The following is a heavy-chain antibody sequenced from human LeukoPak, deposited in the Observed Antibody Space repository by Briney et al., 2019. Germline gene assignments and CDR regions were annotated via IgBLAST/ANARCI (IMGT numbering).Heavy chain of an antibody. Sequence: SETLSLTCTVSGGSISSSSYYWGWIRQPPGKGLEWIGSIYYSGSTYYNPSLKSRVTISVDTSKNQFSLKLSSVTAADTAVYYCARPKHYYGSGSWPFDSWGQGTLVTVSS. CDR3: ARPKHYYGSGSWPFDS. CDR1: GGSISSSSYY. CDR2: IYYSGST. J-gene: IGHJ5*01. D-gene: IGHD3-10*01. V-gene: IGHV4-39*01.